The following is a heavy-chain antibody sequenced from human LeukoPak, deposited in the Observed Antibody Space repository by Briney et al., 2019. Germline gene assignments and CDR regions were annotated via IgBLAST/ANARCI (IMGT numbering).Heavy chain of an antibody. Sequence: PGGSLRLSCAASSFTVSSNHMSWVRQAPEKGLEWVSVIYSGGSTYYADSVKGRFTISRDNSKDTLYLQMNSLRAEDTAEYYCARSAVGTSCCTAVDYWGQGTLVTVSS. V-gene: IGHV3-53*01. CDR3: ARSAVGTSCCTAVDY. D-gene: IGHD1-26*01. J-gene: IGHJ4*02. CDR1: SFTVSSNH. CDR2: IYSGGST.